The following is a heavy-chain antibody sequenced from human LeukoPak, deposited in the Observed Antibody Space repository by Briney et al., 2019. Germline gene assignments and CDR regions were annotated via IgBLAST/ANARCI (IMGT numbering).Heavy chain of an antibody. CDR2: IYTSGST. CDR3: ARDSEAIAAAGIRWFDP. Sequence: SETLSLTCTVSGGSISSGSYYWSWIRQPAGKGLEWIGRIYTSGSTNYNPSLKSRVTISVDTSKNQFSLKLSSVTAADTAVYYCARDSEAIAAAGIRWFDPWSQGTLVTVSS. D-gene: IGHD6-13*01. V-gene: IGHV4-61*02. J-gene: IGHJ5*02. CDR1: GGSISSGSYY.